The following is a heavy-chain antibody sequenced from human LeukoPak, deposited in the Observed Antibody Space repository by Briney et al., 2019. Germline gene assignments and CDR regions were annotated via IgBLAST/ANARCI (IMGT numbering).Heavy chain of an antibody. CDR3: ATRGGRYCSSTSCYPTSGYYFDY. J-gene: IGHJ4*02. CDR2: ISGSGGST. D-gene: IGHD2-2*01. V-gene: IGHV3-23*01. CDR1: GFTFSSYA. Sequence: GGSLRLSCAASGFTFSSYAMSWVRQAPGQGLEWVSAISGSGGSTYCADSVKGRFTIARDNSKNTLYLQMNSLRAEDTAVYYCATRGGRYCSSTSCYPTSGYYFDYWGQGTLVTVSS.